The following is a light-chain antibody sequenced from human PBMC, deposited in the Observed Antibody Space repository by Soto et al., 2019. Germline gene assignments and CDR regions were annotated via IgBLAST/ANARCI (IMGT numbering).Light chain of an antibody. Sequence: EIVLTQSPATLSLSPGERATLSCRASQSVSSYLAWYQQKPGQAPRLLIYDASNRATRIPARFSGSGSGTDFTLTISSLEPEDFAVYYCQQRSNWPPLFTFGPRTKVHIK. CDR3: QQRSNWPPLFT. J-gene: IGKJ3*01. CDR2: DAS. CDR1: QSVSSY. V-gene: IGKV3-11*01.